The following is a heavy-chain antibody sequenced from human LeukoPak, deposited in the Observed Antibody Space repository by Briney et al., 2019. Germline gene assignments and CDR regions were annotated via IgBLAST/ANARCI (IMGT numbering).Heavy chain of an antibody. CDR1: GYRFHCNW. V-gene: IGHV5-51*01. J-gene: IGHJ3*02. CDR3: GRLHRHAFDI. Sequence: GALKISCQGSGYRFHCNWLGLVRQVPGKGLGWIGIFYSGDSDTKYSPSFQGQVTSSTNKSISTAYLQWSSPKASDTAMYYWGRLHRHAFDIWGQGTMVTVSS. CDR2: FYSGDSDT.